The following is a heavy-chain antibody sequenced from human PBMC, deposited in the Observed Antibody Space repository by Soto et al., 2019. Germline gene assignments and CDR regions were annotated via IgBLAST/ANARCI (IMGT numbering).Heavy chain of an antibody. CDR1: GGSFSGYY. Sequence: PSATLSLTCAVYGGSFSGYYWSWIRQPPGKGLEWIGEINHSGSTNYNPSLKSRVTISVDTSKNQFSLKLSSVTAADTAVYYCARGGYGSGSYYTVFDYWGQGTLVTVS. V-gene: IGHV4-34*01. CDR3: ARGGYGSGSYYTVFDY. D-gene: IGHD1-26*01. J-gene: IGHJ4*02. CDR2: INHSGST.